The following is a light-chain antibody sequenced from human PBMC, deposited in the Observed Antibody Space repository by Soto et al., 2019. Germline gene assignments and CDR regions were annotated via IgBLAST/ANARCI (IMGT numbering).Light chain of an antibody. J-gene: IGKJ1*01. V-gene: IGKV3-11*01. CDR1: QSVSSY. Sequence: EIVLTQSPATLSLSPGERATLSCRASQSVSSYLAWYQQKPGQAPRLLSSDASNRATGIPARFSGSGSGTDFPLTISDLEPEDVAVYYCQQRSNWPLTWTFGQGTKVEIK. CDR2: DAS. CDR3: QQRSNWPLTWT.